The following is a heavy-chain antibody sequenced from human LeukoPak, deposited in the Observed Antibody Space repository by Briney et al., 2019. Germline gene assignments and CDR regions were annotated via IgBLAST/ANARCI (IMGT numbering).Heavy chain of an antibody. CDR3: AREAFSEGGADYVGY. Sequence: SVKGRFTISRDNAKNSLYLQMNSLRAEDTAVYYCAREAFSEGGADYVGYWGQGTLVTVSS. D-gene: IGHD1-14*01. V-gene: IGHV3-21*01. J-gene: IGHJ4*02.